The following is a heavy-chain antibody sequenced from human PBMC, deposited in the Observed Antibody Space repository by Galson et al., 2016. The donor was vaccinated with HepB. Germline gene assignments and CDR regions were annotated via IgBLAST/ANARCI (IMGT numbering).Heavy chain of an antibody. V-gene: IGHV4-61*02. J-gene: IGHJ4*02. CDR3: ARGEYTYGYFDY. Sequence: TLSLTCTVSGGSISSGSSHWNWIRQPAGRGLEWIGRIFTSGNTNYSPSLESRVTISADTSKNQFSLKLSSVTAADTAVYFCARGEYTYGYFDYWGQGTLVTVSS. D-gene: IGHD5-18*01. CDR1: GGSISSGSSH. CDR2: IFTSGNT.